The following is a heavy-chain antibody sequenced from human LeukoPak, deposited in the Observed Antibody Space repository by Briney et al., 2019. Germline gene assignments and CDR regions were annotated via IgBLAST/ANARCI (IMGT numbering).Heavy chain of an antibody. J-gene: IGHJ4*02. CDR2: INWNGGST. D-gene: IGHD1-26*01. V-gene: IGHV3-20*04. CDR3: ARDRTSGSYSLDY. Sequence: SGGSLRLSCAASGFTFDDYGMSWVRQAPGKGLEWVSGINWNGGSTGYADSVKGRFTISRDNAKNSLYLQMNSLRAEDTAVYYCARDRTSGSYSLDYWGQGTLVTVSS. CDR1: GFTFDDYG.